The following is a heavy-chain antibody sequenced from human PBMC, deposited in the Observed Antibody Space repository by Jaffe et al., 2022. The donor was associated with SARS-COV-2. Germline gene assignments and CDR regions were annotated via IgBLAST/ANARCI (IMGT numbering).Heavy chain of an antibody. J-gene: IGHJ6*02. CDR1: GYTFTSYG. Sequence: QVQLVQSGAEVKKPGASVKVSCKASGYTFTSYGISWVRQAPGQGLEWMGWISAYNGNTNYAQKLQGRVTMTTDTSTSTAYMELRSLRSDDTAVYYCAREPEWGTIVYHYYYYYGMDVWGQGTTVTVSS. CDR2: ISAYNGNT. CDR3: AREPEWGTIVYHYYYYYGMDV. D-gene: IGHD3-9*01. V-gene: IGHV1-18*01.